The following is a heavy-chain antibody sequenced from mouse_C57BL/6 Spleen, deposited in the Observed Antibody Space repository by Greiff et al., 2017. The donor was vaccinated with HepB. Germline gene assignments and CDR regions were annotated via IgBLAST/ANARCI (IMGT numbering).Heavy chain of an antibody. CDR2: INPGSGGT. CDR3: ARGGEFYPDY. V-gene: IGHV1-54*01. Sequence: VQLQQSGAELVRPGTSVKVSCKASGYAFTNYLIEWVKQRPGEGLEWIGVINPGSGGTTYNEKFKGKATLTADKSSSTAYMQLSSLTSEDSAVYFCARGGEFYPDYWGQGTTLTVSS. CDR1: GYAFTNYL. J-gene: IGHJ2*01. D-gene: IGHD1-1*01.